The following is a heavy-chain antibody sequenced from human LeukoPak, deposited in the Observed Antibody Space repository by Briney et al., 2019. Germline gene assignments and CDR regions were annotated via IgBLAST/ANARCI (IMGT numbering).Heavy chain of an antibody. J-gene: IGHJ3*02. CDR3: ARVYDEGSSPFDAFDI. CDR2: IIPIFGSA. CDR1: RDTFINNV. Sequence: ASVKVSCKASRDTFINNVISWLRQVPGQGLEWMGGIIPIFGSAAYAQKFQGRVTITADESTSTAYMDLSSLRSEDTAVYYCARVYDEGSSPFDAFDIWGQGTMVTVSS. D-gene: IGHD2-2*01. V-gene: IGHV1-69*13.